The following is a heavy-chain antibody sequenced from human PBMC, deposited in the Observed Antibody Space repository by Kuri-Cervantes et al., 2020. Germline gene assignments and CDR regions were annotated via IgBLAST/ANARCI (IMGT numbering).Heavy chain of an antibody. CDR1: GYTFTGYY. Sequence: ASVKVSCKASGYTFTGYYMYWVRQAPGQGLEWMGWINPNSGGTNYAQKFQGWVTMTRDTSISTAYMELSRLRSDDTAVYYCARAPLPSVATASGYMDVWGKRTTVTVSS. CDR2: INPNSGGT. CDR3: ARAPLPSVATASGYMDV. J-gene: IGHJ6*03. V-gene: IGHV1-2*04. D-gene: IGHD5-12*01.